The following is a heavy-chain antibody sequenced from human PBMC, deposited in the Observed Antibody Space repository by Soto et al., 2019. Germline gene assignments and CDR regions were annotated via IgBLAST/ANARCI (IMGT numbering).Heavy chain of an antibody. CDR2: IYYSGST. V-gene: IGHV4-31*03. J-gene: IGHJ6*02. CDR1: GGSISSGGYY. CDR3: ARENVRPLSYYYYGMDV. D-gene: IGHD1-1*01. Sequence: QVQLQESGPGLVKPSQTLSLTCTVSGGSISSGGYYWSWIRQHPGKGLEWIGYIYYSGSTYYNPSLKSRVTISVDTSKNQFSLKLSSVTAADTAVYYCARENVRPLSYYYYGMDVWGQGTTVTVSS.